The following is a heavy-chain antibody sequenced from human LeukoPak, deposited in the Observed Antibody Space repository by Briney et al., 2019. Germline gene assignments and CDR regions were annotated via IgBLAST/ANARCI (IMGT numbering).Heavy chain of an antibody. V-gene: IGHV3-30*04. J-gene: IGHJ4*02. CDR2: ISYDGSNK. CDR1: GFTFSSYA. CDR3: AREGETYSSGWYAAEVGY. Sequence: GGSLRLSCAASGFTFSSYAMYWVRQAPGKGLEWVAVISYDGSNKYYADSVKGRFTISRDNSKNTLYLQMNSLRAEDTAVYYCAREGETYSSGWYAAEVGYWGQGTLVTVSS. D-gene: IGHD6-19*01.